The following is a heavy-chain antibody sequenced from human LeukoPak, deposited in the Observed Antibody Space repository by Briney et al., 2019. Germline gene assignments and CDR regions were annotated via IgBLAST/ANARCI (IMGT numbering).Heavy chain of an antibody. CDR1: GYTFSGYY. Sequence: GASVKVYCKASGYTFSGYYMHWVRQAPGQGLEWMGWINPNSGGTNYAQKFQGRVTMTRDTSISAAYMDLSSLTSDDTAVYYCARGGTICSGGNCFLNWLDPWGQGTLVTVSS. D-gene: IGHD2-15*01. J-gene: IGHJ5*02. V-gene: IGHV1-2*02. CDR3: ARGGTICSGGNCFLNWLDP. CDR2: INPNSGGT.